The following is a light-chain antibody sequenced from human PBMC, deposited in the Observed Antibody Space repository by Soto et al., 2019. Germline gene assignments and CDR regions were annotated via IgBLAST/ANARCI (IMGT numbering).Light chain of an antibody. CDR1: QSVSSSY. J-gene: IGKJ5*01. Sequence: EIVLTQSPGTLSLSPGERATLSCRASQSVSSSYLAWYQQKPGQAPRLLIYGASIRATGIPDRFSGSGSGTDFTLTISRLEPEDFAVYYCQQYGGSPPITFGQGTRLEIK. CDR3: QQYGGSPPIT. CDR2: GAS. V-gene: IGKV3-20*01.